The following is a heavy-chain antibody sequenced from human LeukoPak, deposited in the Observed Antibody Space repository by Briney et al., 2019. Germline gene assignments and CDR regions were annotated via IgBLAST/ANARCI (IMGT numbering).Heavy chain of an antibody. CDR2: ISGSGTST. CDR3: AKHGEAYGDSKTDY. J-gene: IGHJ4*02. V-gene: IGHV3-23*01. Sequence: GGSLRLSSAASGFTFGSYAMRWVRQAPGKGLEWVSVISGSGTSTYYADSVKGRFTISRDNSKNTLYLQMNSLRAEDTAVYYCAKHGEAYGDSKTDYWGQGTLVTVSS. D-gene: IGHD4-17*01. CDR1: GFTFGSYA.